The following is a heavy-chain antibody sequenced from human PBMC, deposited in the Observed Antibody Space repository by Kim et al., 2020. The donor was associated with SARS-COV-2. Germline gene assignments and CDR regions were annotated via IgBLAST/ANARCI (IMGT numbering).Heavy chain of an antibody. CDR3: ITRSVWGGSGVDY. Sequence: GGSLRLSCAASGFTFSNLWMNWVRQAPGKGLEWVGRIKTKTDGGTTDYAAPVKGRFTISRDDSKNTLFLQMNSLKTEDTAVYYCITRSVWGGSGVDYWGQGALVT. V-gene: IGHV3-15*01. CDR1: GFTFSNLW. CDR2: IKTKTDGGTT. J-gene: IGHJ4*02. D-gene: IGHD3-16*01.